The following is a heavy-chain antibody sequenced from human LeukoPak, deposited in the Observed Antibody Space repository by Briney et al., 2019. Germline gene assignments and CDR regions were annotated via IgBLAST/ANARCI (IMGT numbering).Heavy chain of an antibody. CDR2: IIPILGIA. CDR1: GYTFTSYG. D-gene: IGHD3-22*01. J-gene: IGHJ4*02. Sequence: SVKVSCKASGYTFTSYGISWVRQAPGQGLEWMGRIIPILGIANYAQKFQGRVTITADKSTSTAYMELSSLRSEDTAVYYCASSKGDYYDSSGYYDYWGQGTLVTVSS. CDR3: ASSKGDYYDSSGYYDY. V-gene: IGHV1-69*04.